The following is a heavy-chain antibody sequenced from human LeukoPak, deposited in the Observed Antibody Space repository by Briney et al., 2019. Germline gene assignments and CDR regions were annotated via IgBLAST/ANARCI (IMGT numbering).Heavy chain of an antibody. J-gene: IGHJ5*02. CDR2: MNPNSGNT. CDR1: GYTFTSYD. Sequence: ASVKVSCKASGYTFTSYDINWVRQATGQGLEWMGWMNPNSGNTGYAQKFSGRVTMTRDTSISTAYMELSSLRSEDTAVYYCARGVGGSGSYRFDPWGQGTLVTVSS. CDR3: ARGVGGSGSYRFDP. V-gene: IGHV1-8*01. D-gene: IGHD3-10*01.